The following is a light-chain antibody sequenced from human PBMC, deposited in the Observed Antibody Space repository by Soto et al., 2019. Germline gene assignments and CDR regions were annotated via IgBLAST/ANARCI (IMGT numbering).Light chain of an antibody. V-gene: IGKV3-11*01. CDR1: QSVSSY. CDR3: QRRSNSIT. J-gene: IGKJ5*01. CDR2: DAS. Sequence: EIVLTQSPATLSLSPGERATLSCRASQSVSSYLAWYQQKPGQPPRLLIYDASNRATGIPARFSGSGSGTDFTLTISSLEPEDFAVYYCQRRSNSITFGQGTRLEIK.